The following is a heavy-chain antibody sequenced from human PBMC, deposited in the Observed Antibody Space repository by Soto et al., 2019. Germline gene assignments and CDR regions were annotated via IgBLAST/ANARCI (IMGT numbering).Heavy chain of an antibody. J-gene: IGHJ5*02. CDR1: GYTFTSYG. Sequence: ASVKVSCKASGYTFTSYGISWVRQAPGQGLEWMGWISAYNGNTNYAQKLQGRVTMTTDTSTSTAYMELRSLRSDDTAVYYCARAKHCSSTSCYTWFDPWGQGTLVTVSS. D-gene: IGHD2-2*01. CDR3: ARAKHCSSTSCYTWFDP. CDR2: ISAYNGNT. V-gene: IGHV1-18*04.